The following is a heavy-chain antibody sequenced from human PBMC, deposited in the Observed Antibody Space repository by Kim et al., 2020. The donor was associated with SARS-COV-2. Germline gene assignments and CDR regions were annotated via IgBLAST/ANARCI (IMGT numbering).Heavy chain of an antibody. CDR2: IWYDGSNK. CDR1: GFTFSSYG. D-gene: IGHD3-22*01. V-gene: IGHV3-33*08. J-gene: IGHJ6*02. CDR3: ARQDSSVYYYYGMDV. Sequence: GGSLRLSCAASGFTFSSYGMHWVRQAPGKGLEWVAVIWYDGSNKYYADSVKGRFTISRDNSKNTLYLQMNSLRAEDTAVYYCARQDSSVYYYYGMDVWGQGTTVTVSS.